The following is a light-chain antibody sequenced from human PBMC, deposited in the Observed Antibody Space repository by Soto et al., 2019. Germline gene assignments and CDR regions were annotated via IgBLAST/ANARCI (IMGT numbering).Light chain of an antibody. V-gene: IGKV1-9*01. Sequence: DIQLTQSPSFLSASVGDRVTITCRASQGFSSDLAWYQLKPAKAPKLLIYRVSTLQSGVPSRFSGSRSGTGFTLTISGLQPEDSATYYCQQVNSYPLTFGGGTKVEIK. CDR3: QQVNSYPLT. J-gene: IGKJ4*01. CDR2: RVS. CDR1: QGFSSD.